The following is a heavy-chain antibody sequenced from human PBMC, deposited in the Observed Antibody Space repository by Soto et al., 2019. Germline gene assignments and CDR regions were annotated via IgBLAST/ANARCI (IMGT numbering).Heavy chain of an antibody. CDR1: GFTFSSYA. CDR2: ISSNGGST. Sequence: EVQLVESGGGLVQPGGSLRLSCAASGFTFSSYAMHWVRQAPGKGLEYVSAISSNGGSTYYANSVKGRFTISRDNSKNALYLQMGSLRAEDMGVYYCARDEYDYIWGSYRLWGQGTLVTDS. V-gene: IGHV3-64*01. J-gene: IGHJ4*02. CDR3: ARDEYDYIWGSYRL. D-gene: IGHD3-16*02.